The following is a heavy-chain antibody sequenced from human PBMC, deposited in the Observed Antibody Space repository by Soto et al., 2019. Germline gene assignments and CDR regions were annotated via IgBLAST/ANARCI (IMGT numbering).Heavy chain of an antibody. Sequence: GGSLRLSCAASGFTFSSYSMNWVRQAPGKGLEWVSYISSSSSTIYYADSVKGRFTISRDNAKNSLYLQMNSLRAEDTAVYYCARDGASLRFLEFPYYMDVWGKGTTVTVSS. D-gene: IGHD3-3*01. CDR1: GFTFSSYS. CDR3: ARDGASLRFLEFPYYMDV. V-gene: IGHV3-48*01. J-gene: IGHJ6*03. CDR2: ISSSSSTI.